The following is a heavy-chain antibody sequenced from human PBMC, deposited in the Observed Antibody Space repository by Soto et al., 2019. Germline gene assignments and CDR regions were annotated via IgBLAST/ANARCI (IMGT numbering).Heavy chain of an antibody. Sequence: PGGSLRLSCAVSGFSVSTNYMSWVRQAPGKGLEWVSIFFGIVITYYADSVKGSFTISRDFSKNTLYLQMNGLRVEDTAVYYCARRAYVRGTPRFHWGQGALVTVSS. CDR2: FFGIVIT. CDR1: GFSVSTNY. V-gene: IGHV3-66*01. D-gene: IGHD3-16*01. CDR3: ARRAYVRGTPRFH. J-gene: IGHJ4*02.